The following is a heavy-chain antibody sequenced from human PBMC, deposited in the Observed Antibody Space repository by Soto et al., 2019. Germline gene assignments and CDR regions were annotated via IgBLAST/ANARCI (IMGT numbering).Heavy chain of an antibody. Sequence: PSETLSLTCTVSGGSMRNYFWTWIRQPPGKGLEWIGYIHYSGTTSFFPSYNPSLRSRVTISEDTSKNQFSLKLLSVTTADTAVYFCAAGEASRRHLATYYLDFWGQGNLVTVSS. CDR2: IHYSGTT. CDR3: AAGEASRRHLATYYLDF. CDR1: GGSMRNYF. V-gene: IGHV4-59*01. J-gene: IGHJ4*02. D-gene: IGHD6-13*01.